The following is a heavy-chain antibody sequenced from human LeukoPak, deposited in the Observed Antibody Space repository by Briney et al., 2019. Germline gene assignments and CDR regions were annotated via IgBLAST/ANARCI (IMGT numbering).Heavy chain of an antibody. D-gene: IGHD1-26*01. CDR3: ARDPSPGGSYYFDY. V-gene: IGHV1-18*01. CDR2: ISAYNGNT. CDR1: GYTFTSYG. J-gene: IGHJ4*02. Sequence: GASVKVSCKASGYTFTSYGISWVRQAPGQGLEWMGWISAYNGNTNYAQKLQGRVTMTTDTSTSTVYMELSSLRSEDTAVYYCARDPSPGGSYYFDYWGQGTLVTVSS.